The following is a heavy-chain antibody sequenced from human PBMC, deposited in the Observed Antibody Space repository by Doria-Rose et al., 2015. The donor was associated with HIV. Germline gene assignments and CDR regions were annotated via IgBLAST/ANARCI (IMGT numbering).Heavy chain of an antibody. V-gene: IGHV4-4*09. J-gene: IGHJ6*03. CDR2: IYSSGST. D-gene: IGHD3-10*01. CDR3: ARLRLSRGIYYSLDV. CDR1: GGSISSYY. Sequence: QVQLQESGPGLVKPAETLSLTCTVSGGSISSYYWNWIRQPPGKGLEWIGYIYSSGSTHYNPPLKSRVTISIDPSKNQFSRKLSSVTAADTAVYYCARLRLSRGIYYSLDVWGKGTTVTVSS.